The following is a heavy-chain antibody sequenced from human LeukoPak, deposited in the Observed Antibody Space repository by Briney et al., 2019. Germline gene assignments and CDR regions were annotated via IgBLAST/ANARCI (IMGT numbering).Heavy chain of an antibody. J-gene: IGHJ6*03. CDR2: IIPIFGTA. Sequence: SVKVPCKASGGTFSSYAISWVRQAPGQGLEWVGRIIPIFGTANYAQKFQGRVTITTDESTSTAYMELSSLRSEDTAVYYCARDLYCSGGSCYSYYYYYYMDVWGKGTTVTVSS. V-gene: IGHV1-69*05. CDR1: GGTFSSYA. D-gene: IGHD2-15*01. CDR3: ARDLYCSGGSCYSYYYYYYMDV.